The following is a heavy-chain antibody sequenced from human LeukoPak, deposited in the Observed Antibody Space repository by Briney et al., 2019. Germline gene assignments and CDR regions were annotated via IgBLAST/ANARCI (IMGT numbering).Heavy chain of an antibody. Sequence: ASVKVSCKASGYTFTGYYMHWVRQAPGQGLEWMGRINPNSGGTNFAQKFQGRVTMTGDTSISTAYMELSRLKSDDTAVYYCTRGDRNEKFDYWGQGTLVTASS. J-gene: IGHJ4*02. CDR1: GYTFTGYY. V-gene: IGHV1-2*06. CDR3: TRGDRNEKFDY. D-gene: IGHD1-14*01. CDR2: INPNSGGT.